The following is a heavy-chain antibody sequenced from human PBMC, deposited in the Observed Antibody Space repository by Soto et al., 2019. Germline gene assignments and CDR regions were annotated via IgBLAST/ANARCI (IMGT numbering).Heavy chain of an antibody. Sequence: GESLQISCKGSGYSFASHWVAWVRQMPEKGLEWIGTNYPGDSDTKYSSAFRGHVTISADTSVSTAYLQWRSLEAPDSAIYYCARYSGSYWHYLDFWGQGTLVTVSS. D-gene: IGHD1-26*01. V-gene: IGHV5-51*01. CDR2: NYPGDSDT. J-gene: IGHJ4*02. CDR1: GYSFASHW. CDR3: ARYSGSYWHYLDF.